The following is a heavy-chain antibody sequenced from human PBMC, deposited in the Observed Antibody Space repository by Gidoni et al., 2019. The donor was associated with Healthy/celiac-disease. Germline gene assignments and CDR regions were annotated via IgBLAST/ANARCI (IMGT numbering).Heavy chain of an antibody. CDR1: GLTFRRYS. CDR2: ISSSSSTI. J-gene: IGHJ4*02. V-gene: IGHV3-48*02. CDR3: ARDRQYYYDSSGYWGQ. D-gene: IGHD3-22*01. Sequence: VQLVESGGGLVQPGGSLRLSCAASGLTFRRYSMNWGRQAPGKGREWVSYISSSSSTIYYADSVKGRLTISRDNAKNSLYLQMNSLRDEDTAVYYCARDRQYYYDSSGYWGQWGQGTLVTVSS.